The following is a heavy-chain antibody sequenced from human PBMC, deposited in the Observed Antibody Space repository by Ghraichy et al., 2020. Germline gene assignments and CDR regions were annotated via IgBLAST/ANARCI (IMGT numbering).Heavy chain of an antibody. Sequence: SVKVSCKASGYTFTSYGISWVRQAPGQGLEWMGWISAYNGNTNYAQKLQGRVTMTTDTSTSTAYMELRSLRSDDTAVYYCAREGGVVNYYYYGMDVWGQGTTVTVSS. CDR3: AREGGVVNYYYYGMDV. CDR1: GYTFTSYG. CDR2: ISAYNGNT. V-gene: IGHV1-18*01. J-gene: IGHJ6*02. D-gene: IGHD3-3*01.